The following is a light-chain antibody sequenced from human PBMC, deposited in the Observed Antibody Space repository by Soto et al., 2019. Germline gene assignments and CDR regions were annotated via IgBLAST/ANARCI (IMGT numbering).Light chain of an antibody. J-gene: IGKJ4*01. CDR2: DAA. Sequence: EIVLTQSPATLSLSPGERATLSCRASQSVSKYLAWYQQKPGQAPRLLIYDAAVRATGIPARFSGSGSGTDFTLTISSLEPEDFAIYYCQRRSNWLTFGGGTKVEIK. CDR3: QRRSNWLT. V-gene: IGKV3-11*01. CDR1: QSVSKY.